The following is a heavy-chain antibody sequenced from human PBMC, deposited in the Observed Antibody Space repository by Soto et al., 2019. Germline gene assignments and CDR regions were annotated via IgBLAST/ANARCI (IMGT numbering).Heavy chain of an antibody. D-gene: IGHD4-17*01. CDR3: AREAALDGDYDSVHFDY. CDR2: TAYDGNHN. V-gene: IGHV3-30*03. J-gene: IGHJ4*02. CDR1: GFTFSDHG. Sequence: QVQLVESGGGVVQPGKSLRLSCAASGFTFSDHGMHWVRQAPGKGLEWVAVTAYDGNHNYYADAVKGRFTISRDNSQNTLSLQMNSLRTEDTAVYYCAREAALDGDYDSVHFDYWGQGALVTVSS.